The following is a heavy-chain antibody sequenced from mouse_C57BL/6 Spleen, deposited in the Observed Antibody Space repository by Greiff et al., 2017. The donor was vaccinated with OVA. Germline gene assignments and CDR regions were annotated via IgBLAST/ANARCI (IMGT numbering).Heavy chain of an antibody. Sequence: VQLQHPGAELVMPGASVKLSCKASGYTFTSYWMHWVKQRPGQGLEWIGEIDPSDSYTNYNQKFKGKSTLTVDKSSSTAYMQLSSLTSEDSAVYYCARKGIYYYGSSYGWYFDVWGTGTTVTVSS. CDR2: IDPSDSYT. V-gene: IGHV1-69*01. CDR1: GYTFTSYW. J-gene: IGHJ1*03. CDR3: ARKGIYYYGSSYGWYFDV. D-gene: IGHD1-1*01.